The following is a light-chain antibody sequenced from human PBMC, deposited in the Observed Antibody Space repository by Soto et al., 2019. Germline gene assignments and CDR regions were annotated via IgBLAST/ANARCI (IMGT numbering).Light chain of an antibody. CDR3: QQYNNWPPT. Sequence: EVVLTQSPATLSLSPGERATLSCRASQNVRTFLDWYQQKPGQAPRLLIYSASTRATGIPARFSGSGSGTEFTLTISSLQSEDFAVYYCQQYNNWPPTFGQGTKVDIK. J-gene: IGKJ1*01. V-gene: IGKV3-15*01. CDR2: SAS. CDR1: QNVRTF.